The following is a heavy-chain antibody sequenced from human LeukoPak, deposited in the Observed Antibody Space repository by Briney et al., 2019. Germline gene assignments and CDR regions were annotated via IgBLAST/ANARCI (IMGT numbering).Heavy chain of an antibody. D-gene: IGHD2-15*01. CDR1: GGSISSGDYY. J-gene: IGHJ5*02. CDR2: IYYSGST. V-gene: IGHV4-30-4*01. CDR3: ARGCSGGSCYSEPLDP. Sequence: PSETLSLTCTVSGGSISSGDYYWSWIRQPPGKGLEWIGYIYYSGSTYYNPSLKSRVTISVDTSKNQFSLKLSSVTAADTAVYYCARGCSGGSCYSEPLDPWGQGTLVPVSS.